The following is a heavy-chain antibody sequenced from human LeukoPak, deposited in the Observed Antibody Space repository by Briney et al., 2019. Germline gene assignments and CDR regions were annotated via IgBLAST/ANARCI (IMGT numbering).Heavy chain of an antibody. Sequence: GGSLRLSCAASGFTVSSNYMSWVRQAPGKGLEWVSVIYSGGSTYYADPVKGRFTISRDNSKNTLYLQMNSLRAEDTAVYYCAREGDPTGGYFDYWGQGTLVTVSS. CDR2: IYSGGST. V-gene: IGHV3-53*01. CDR3: AREGDPTGGYFDY. D-gene: IGHD1-14*01. J-gene: IGHJ4*02. CDR1: GFTVSSNY.